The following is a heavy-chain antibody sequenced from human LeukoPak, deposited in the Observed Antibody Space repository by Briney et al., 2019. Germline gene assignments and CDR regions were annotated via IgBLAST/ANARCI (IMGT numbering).Heavy chain of an antibody. V-gene: IGHV4-59*01. J-gene: IGHJ4*02. Sequence: SETLCLTCTVSGGPISSYYWSWIRQPPGKGLEWIGYIYYSGSTDYNPSLKSRVTISVDTSKNQFSLKLSSVTAADTAVYYCARDPYGSGSYFDYWGQGTLVTVSS. CDR1: GGPISSYY. CDR3: ARDPYGSGSYFDY. D-gene: IGHD3-10*01. CDR2: IYYSGST.